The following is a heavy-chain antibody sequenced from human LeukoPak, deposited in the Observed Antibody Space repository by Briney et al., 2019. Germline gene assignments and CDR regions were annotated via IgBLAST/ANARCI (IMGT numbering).Heavy chain of an antibody. D-gene: IGHD2-21*02. CDR1: GGSISSGGYY. CDR3: ARGPTYCGGDCYSDYFDY. Sequence: SQTLSLTCTVSGGSISSGGYYWSWIRQPPGKGLEWIGEINHSGSTNYNPSLKSRVTTSVDASKNQFSLKLSSVTAADTAVYYCARGPTYCGGDCYSDYFDYWGQGTLVTVSS. J-gene: IGHJ4*02. CDR2: INHSGST. V-gene: IGHV4-30-2*01.